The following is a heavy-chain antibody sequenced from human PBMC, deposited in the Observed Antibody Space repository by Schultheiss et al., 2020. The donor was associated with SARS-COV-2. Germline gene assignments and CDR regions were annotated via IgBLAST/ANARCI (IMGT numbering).Heavy chain of an antibody. CDR2: ISYDGSNK. V-gene: IGHV3-30*04. CDR3: AKVGELLWFGELFPFDY. J-gene: IGHJ4*02. D-gene: IGHD3-10*01. Sequence: GGSLRLSCAASGFTFSSYAMHWVRQAPGKGLEWVAVISYDGSNKYYADSVKGRFTISRDNSKNTLYLQMNSLRAEDTAVYYCAKVGELLWFGELFPFDYWGQGTLVTVSS. CDR1: GFTFSSYA.